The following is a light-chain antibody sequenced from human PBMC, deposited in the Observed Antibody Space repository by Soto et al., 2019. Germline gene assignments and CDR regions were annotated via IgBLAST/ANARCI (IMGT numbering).Light chain of an antibody. CDR1: SSDVGSYNR. CDR3: SSYTSSNTYV. CDR2: KVN. V-gene: IGLV2-18*02. Sequence: QSVLTQPPSVSGSPGQSVAISCTGTSSDVGSYNRVAWYQQPPGTAPKLMISKVNNRPSGVPDRFSGSKSGNTASLTISGLQAEDEADYYCSSYTSSNTYVFGTGTKLTVL. J-gene: IGLJ1*01.